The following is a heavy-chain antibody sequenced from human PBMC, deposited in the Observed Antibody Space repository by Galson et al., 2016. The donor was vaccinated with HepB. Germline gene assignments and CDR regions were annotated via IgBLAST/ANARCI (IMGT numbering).Heavy chain of an antibody. CDR1: GFTVSSNC. CDR3: VNLGTTRT. J-gene: IGHJ5*02. D-gene: IGHD1-26*01. Sequence: SLRLSCAASGFTVSSNCMSWVRQAPGKGLEWVSLIYSGGTTFYADSVKGRFTISRDNAKNTLYLQMNNLRAEDTAVYYCVNLGTTRTWGQGTQVTVSS. V-gene: IGHV3-53*01. CDR2: IYSGGTT.